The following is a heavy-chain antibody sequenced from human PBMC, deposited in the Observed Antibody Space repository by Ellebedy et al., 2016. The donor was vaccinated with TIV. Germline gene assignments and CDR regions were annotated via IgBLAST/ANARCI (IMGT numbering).Heavy chain of an antibody. CDR2: ISGGADST. CDR1: GFTFSTYA. V-gene: IGHV3-23*01. D-gene: IGHD1-26*01. CDR3: VRREVPGATSVDF. J-gene: IGHJ4*02. Sequence: GGSLRLSXAASGFTFSTYAMTWVRQAPGKGLDRVSAISGGADSTYYADPVKGRFTISRDNSKNTLYLQMNSLRAEDTAVYYCVRREVPGATSVDFWGQGTLVTVSS.